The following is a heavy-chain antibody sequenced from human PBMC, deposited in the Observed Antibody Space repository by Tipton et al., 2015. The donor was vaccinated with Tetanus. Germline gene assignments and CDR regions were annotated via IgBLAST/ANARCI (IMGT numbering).Heavy chain of an antibody. CDR2: IYYSGST. V-gene: IGHV4-30-4*01. D-gene: IGHD2-2*01. Sequence: TLSLTCSVSGDSIRSEDYYWGWIRQSPGKGLEWLGYIYYSGSTYNNPSLKSRVSISLDASKNQFSLSLNSVTAVDSATYYCARLTCSSPSCYYYYYYYVDVWGTGTAVAVSS. CDR1: GDSIRSEDYY. CDR3: ARLTCSSPSCYYYYYYYVDV. J-gene: IGHJ6*03.